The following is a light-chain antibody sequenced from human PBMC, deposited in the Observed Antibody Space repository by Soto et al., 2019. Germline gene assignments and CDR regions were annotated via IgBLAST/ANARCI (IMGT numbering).Light chain of an antibody. J-gene: IGLJ1*01. V-gene: IGLV2-14*01. CDR2: ETS. Sequence: QSALTQPASVSGSPGQSITISCTGTISDFVVYNYVSWYQQHPGKAPKLMIYETSKRPSGVSDRFSGSKSGNTASLTISGLQTEDEADYYCFSFTSTNTHVFGSGTKVTVL. CDR1: ISDFVVYNY. CDR3: FSFTSTNTHV.